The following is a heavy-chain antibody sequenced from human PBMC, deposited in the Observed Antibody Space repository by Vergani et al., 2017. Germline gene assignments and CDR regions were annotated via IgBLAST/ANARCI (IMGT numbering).Heavy chain of an antibody. V-gene: IGHV3-30*02. J-gene: IGHJ4*02. CDR3: AKHFRGWGIDY. CDR1: GFTLSNYD. D-gene: IGHD3-16*01. CDR2: IQFDGSNQ. Sequence: QVQLVESGGGVVQRGGSLRLSCATSGFTLSNYDMQWIRQGPGKGLEFVAFIQFDGSNQYYADSVKGRFTLSRDFSKNTLYRQMNSLRTDDTATYYCAKHFRGWGIDYWAKGTQVIVSS.